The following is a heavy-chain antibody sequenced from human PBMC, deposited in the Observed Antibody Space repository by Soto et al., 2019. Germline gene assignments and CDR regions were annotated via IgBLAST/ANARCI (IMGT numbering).Heavy chain of an antibody. D-gene: IGHD4-17*01. Sequence: ASVKVSCKASGYTFTGYYVHWARQAPGQGLEWMGWMNPNSGDTNYAQKFQGSATLTRDTSISTAYMELNSLRSEDTAVYYCARPLYGDNVDYWGQGTLVTVSS. CDR2: MNPNSGDT. J-gene: IGHJ4*02. V-gene: IGHV1-2*04. CDR3: ARPLYGDNVDY. CDR1: GYTFTGYY.